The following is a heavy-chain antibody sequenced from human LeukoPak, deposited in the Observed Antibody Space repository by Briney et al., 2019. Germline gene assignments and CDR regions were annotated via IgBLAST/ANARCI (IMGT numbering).Heavy chain of an antibody. CDR2: ISGSGGST. CDR3: AKSGDQVTVTKLDY. D-gene: IGHD4-17*01. J-gene: IGHJ4*02. CDR1: GFTFSNYV. V-gene: IGHV3-23*01. Sequence: GGSLRLSCAVSGFTFSNYVMSWVRQAPGKGLEWVSGISGSGGSTFYADSVKGRFTISRDNSKNTLYLEMNSLRAEDTALFYCAKSGDQVTVTKLDYWGQGTLVTVSS.